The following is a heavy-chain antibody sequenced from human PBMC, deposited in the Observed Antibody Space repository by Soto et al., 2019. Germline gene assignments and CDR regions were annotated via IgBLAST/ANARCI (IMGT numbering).Heavy chain of an antibody. D-gene: IGHD3-10*01. CDR2: IGGTDGKT. CDR1: GFTFSSYA. Sequence: PGGSLIVSCAASGFTFSSYAMSWVRQAPGKGLEWVAAIGGTDGKTYYADSVKGRFTISRDNSENTLYLQMSRLRAEDTAVYFCAKGMFSSSPAAAGSFDYCGQGALVTVSS. V-gene: IGHV3-23*01. CDR3: AKGMFSSSPAAAGSFDY. J-gene: IGHJ4*02.